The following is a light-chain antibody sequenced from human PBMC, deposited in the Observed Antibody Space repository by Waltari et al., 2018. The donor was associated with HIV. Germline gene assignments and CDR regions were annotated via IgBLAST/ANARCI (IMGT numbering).Light chain of an antibody. Sequence: QSALTQPPSVSGSPGQSITITCTGTSDDIGAYNHVSWYQQYIGEPPKLLIFAVSNRPSGVSVRFSASQSSNTASLTITGLQSDDEAIYYCSSYTRQISVAFGGGTRVTV. J-gene: IGLJ2*01. CDR2: AVS. CDR3: SSYTRQISVA. CDR1: SDDIGAYNH. V-gene: IGLV2-14*03.